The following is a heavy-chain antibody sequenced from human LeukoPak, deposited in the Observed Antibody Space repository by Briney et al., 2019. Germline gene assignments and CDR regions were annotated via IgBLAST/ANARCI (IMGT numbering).Heavy chain of an antibody. CDR2: ISSSSSYI. CDR3: ARDPSYYYDSSGYYGDP. V-gene: IGHV3-21*01. J-gene: IGHJ5*02. CDR1: GFTFSSYS. Sequence: PGGSLRLSCAASGFTFSSYSMNWVRQAPGKGLEWVSSISSSSSYIYYADSVKGRFTISRDNAKNSLYLQMNSLRAEDTAVYYCARDPSYYYDSSGYYGDPWGQGTLVTVSS. D-gene: IGHD3-22*01.